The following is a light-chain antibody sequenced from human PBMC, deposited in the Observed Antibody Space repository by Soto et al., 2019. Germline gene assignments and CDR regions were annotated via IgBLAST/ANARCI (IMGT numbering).Light chain of an antibody. CDR3: QQYNGYSET. J-gene: IGKJ1*01. CDR1: QSISSW. V-gene: IGKV1-5*01. Sequence: DIQMTQSPSTLSASVGDRVTITCRASQSISSWLAWYQQKPGKAPKLLIYDASSLESGVPSRFSGSGSGTEFTLTISCLQPDDFATYYCQQYNGYSETFGQGTKVEIK. CDR2: DAS.